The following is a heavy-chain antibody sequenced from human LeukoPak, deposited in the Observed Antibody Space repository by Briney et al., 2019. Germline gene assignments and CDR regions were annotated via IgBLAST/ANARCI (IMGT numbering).Heavy chain of an antibody. J-gene: IGHJ4*02. CDR2: IKQDGSEK. D-gene: IGHD3-10*01. CDR3: ARDGFNQEAYYYGSGSYFN. Sequence: PGGSLRLSCAASGFTFSSYWMSWVRQAPGKGLEWVANIKQDGSEKYYVDSVKGRFTISRDNAKNSLYLQMNSLRAEDTAVYYCARDGFNQEAYYYGSGSYFNWGQGTLVTVSS. V-gene: IGHV3-7*01. CDR1: GFTFSSYW.